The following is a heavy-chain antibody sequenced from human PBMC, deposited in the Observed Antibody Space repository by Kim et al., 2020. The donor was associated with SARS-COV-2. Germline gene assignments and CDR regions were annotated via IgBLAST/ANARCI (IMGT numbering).Heavy chain of an antibody. Sequence: GGFLRLSCAASGFTFSSYWMHWVRQAPGKGLVWVSRVSSDGSATTYADSVKGRFTISRDNAKNTLYLQMNSLTAEDTAVYFCAGYGSGTYFNGWGQGTLVTVSS. V-gene: IGHV3-74*03. CDR1: GFTFSSYW. CDR2: VSSDGSAT. CDR3: AGYGSGTYFNG. J-gene: IGHJ4*02. D-gene: IGHD3-10*01.